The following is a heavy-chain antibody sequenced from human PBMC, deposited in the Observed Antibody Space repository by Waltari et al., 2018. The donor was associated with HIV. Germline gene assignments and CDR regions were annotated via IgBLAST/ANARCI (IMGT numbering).Heavy chain of an antibody. D-gene: IGHD3-16*01. V-gene: IGHV4-34*02. J-gene: IGHJ4*02. CDR3: ATYIILATGTHFDS. CDR1: GPSFSHNH. CDR2: INDGGST. Sequence: QVQLQQWGAGLLKPSETLSLTCAVYGPSFSHNHWTWIRQTPGKGLEWLGEINDGGSTTYNPSLGRRFTMSVDRSKNQFSLKLKSVTAADTAVYYCATYIILATGTHFDSWGQGTQVIVST.